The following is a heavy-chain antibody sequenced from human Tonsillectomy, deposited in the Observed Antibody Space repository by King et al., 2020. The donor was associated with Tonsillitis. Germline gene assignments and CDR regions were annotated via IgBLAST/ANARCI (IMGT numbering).Heavy chain of an antibody. Sequence: LQLQESGPGLVKPSETLSLICTVSGGSMSSNNHYWGWIRQPPGKGLEWIGSIHYSGRTYYNPSLESRFTISVDTSKNHFSLNLSSVTAADTAVYYCASQSSYGGEIDYWGQGTLVTVSS. J-gene: IGHJ4*02. D-gene: IGHD4-23*01. CDR3: ASQSSYGGEIDY. CDR2: IHYSGRT. V-gene: IGHV4-39*07. CDR1: GGSMSSNNHY.